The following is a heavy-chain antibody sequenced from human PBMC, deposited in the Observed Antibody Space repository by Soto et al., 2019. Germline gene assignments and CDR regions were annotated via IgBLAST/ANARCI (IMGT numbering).Heavy chain of an antibody. J-gene: IGHJ4*02. CDR3: ARTVAGYFDY. Sequence: ASVKVSCKASGHTFTSSGISWVRQAPGQGPEWMGWISTYNGNTNYAQNLQGRVTMTTDTSTSTAYMELRGLRSDDTAVYYCARTVAGYFDYWGQGTLVTVSS. V-gene: IGHV1-18*01. CDR1: GHTFTSSG. CDR2: ISTYNGNT. D-gene: IGHD6-19*01.